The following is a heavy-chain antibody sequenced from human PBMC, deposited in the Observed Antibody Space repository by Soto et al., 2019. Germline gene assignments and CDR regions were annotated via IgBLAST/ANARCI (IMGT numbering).Heavy chain of an antibody. Sequence: EVHLVESGGGLVKPGGSLRLSCAASGFTFSNAWINWVRQTPGKGLEWVGRVKSKTDGGTTDFAAPGKGRFAISRDDSKNMVYLEMNSLKNEDTAIYYCTTDSYITSIIVRFDYWGHGTLVTVSS. J-gene: IGHJ4*01. D-gene: IGHD3-22*01. CDR1: GFTFSNAW. CDR3: TTDSYITSIIVRFDY. V-gene: IGHV3-15*07. CDR2: VKSKTDGGTT.